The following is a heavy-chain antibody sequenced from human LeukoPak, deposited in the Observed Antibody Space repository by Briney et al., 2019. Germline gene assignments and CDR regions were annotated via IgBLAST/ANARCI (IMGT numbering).Heavy chain of an antibody. D-gene: IGHD6-19*01. CDR1: GGSFSGYY. Sequence: PSETLSLTCAVYGGSFSGYYWSWFRQPPGKGLEWIGEINHSGSTNHNPSLKSRVTISVDTSKNQFSLKLSSVTAADTAVYYCARGTVAGSVFNLAKTKFDYWGQGTLVTVSS. J-gene: IGHJ4*02. CDR2: INHSGST. V-gene: IGHV4-34*01. CDR3: ARGTVAGSVFNLAKTKFDY.